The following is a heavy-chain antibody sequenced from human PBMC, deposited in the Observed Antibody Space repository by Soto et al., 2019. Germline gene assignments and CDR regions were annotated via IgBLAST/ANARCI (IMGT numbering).Heavy chain of an antibody. CDR2: IIPIFGTA. J-gene: IGHJ5*02. V-gene: IGHV1-69*01. CDR3: ARGNNWNDALTNWFDP. Sequence: QVQLVPSGAEVKKPGSSVKVSCKASGGTFSSYAISWVRQAPGQGLEWMGGIIPIFGTANYAQKFQGRVTITADESTSTAYMELSSLRSEDTAVYYCARGNNWNDALTNWFDPWGQGTLVTVSS. CDR1: GGTFSSYA. D-gene: IGHD1-20*01.